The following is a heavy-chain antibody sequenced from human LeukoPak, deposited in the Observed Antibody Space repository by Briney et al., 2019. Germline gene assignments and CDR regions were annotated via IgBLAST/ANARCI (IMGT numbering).Heavy chain of an antibody. V-gene: IGHV1-8*03. CDR2: MNPKSGNT. J-gene: IGHJ6*03. CDR1: GYTLTDYD. CDR3: ARRQYTSYLYMDV. Sequence: ASVKVSCKASGYTLTDYDITWVRQATGQGLEWMAWMNPKSGNTGYIQNFQGRVTITSDTSINTAYMELGSLRSEDAAIYCCARRQYTSYLYMDVWGKGTTVTVSS. D-gene: IGHD1-1*01.